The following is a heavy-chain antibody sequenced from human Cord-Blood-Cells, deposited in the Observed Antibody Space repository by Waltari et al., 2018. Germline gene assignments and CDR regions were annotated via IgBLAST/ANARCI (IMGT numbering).Heavy chain of an antibody. Sequence: QVQLVQSGAEAKKPGASVKVTCKVSGYTLTEFSMPWVRQAPGKGREWRGGFDPEDGETIYAQKVQGRVTMTEDTSTDTAYMELSSLRSEDTAVYYCATRVPIGRWEPFDYWGQGTLVTVSS. CDR3: ATRVPIGRWEPFDY. CDR2: FDPEDGET. V-gene: IGHV1-24*01. J-gene: IGHJ4*02. CDR1: GYTLTEFS. D-gene: IGHD1-26*01.